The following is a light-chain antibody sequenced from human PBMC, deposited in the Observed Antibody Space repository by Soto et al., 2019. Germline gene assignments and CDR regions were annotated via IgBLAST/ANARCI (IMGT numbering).Light chain of an antibody. Sequence: DIQMTQSPSSLSVSVGDRVTITCRASQDIGSSLGWFQQKPGKAPKSLIYAASTLQVGVPSRFSSSESWTDFIPTISSLQPKDFVTYYCQQYNNCPLTFGQGTKVQIK. CDR2: AAS. CDR1: QDIGSS. V-gene: IGKV1-16*01. CDR3: QQYNNCPLT. J-gene: IGKJ1*01.